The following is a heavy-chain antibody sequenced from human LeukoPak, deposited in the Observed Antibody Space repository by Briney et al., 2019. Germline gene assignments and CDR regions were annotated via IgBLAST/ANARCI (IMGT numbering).Heavy chain of an antibody. CDR3: ARDRLAAAGTRYFDY. CDR1: GFTFSSYA. D-gene: IGHD6-13*01. J-gene: IGHJ4*02. CDR2: ISYDGSNK. Sequence: GGSPRLSCAASGFTFSSYAMHWVRQAPGKGLEGVAVISYDGSNKYYADSVKGRFTISRDNSKKTLYLQMNSLRAEDTAVYYCARDRLAAAGTRYFDYWGQGTLVTVSS. V-gene: IGHV3-30-3*01.